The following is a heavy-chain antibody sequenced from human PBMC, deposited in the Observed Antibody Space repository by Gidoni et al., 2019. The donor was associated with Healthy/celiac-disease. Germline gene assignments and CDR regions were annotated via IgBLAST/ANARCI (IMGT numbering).Heavy chain of an antibody. Sequence: GLEWMGGIIPIFGTANYAQKFQGRVTITADKSTSTAYMELSSLRSEDTAVYYCARDRSLGRDWFDPWGQGTLVTVSS. CDR2: IIPIFGTA. D-gene: IGHD3-16*01. V-gene: IGHV1-69*06. J-gene: IGHJ5*02. CDR3: ARDRSLGRDWFDP.